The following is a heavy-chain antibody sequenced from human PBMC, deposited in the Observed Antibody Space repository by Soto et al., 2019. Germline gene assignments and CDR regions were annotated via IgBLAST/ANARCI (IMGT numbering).Heavy chain of an antibody. J-gene: IGHJ4*02. CDR2: IKRQTDGGTA. Sequence: EVQLVESGGGLVEPGWSLRVSCAASGFTFSNAWLTWVRQAPGKGLEWVGLIKRQTDGGTADYAAPVKGRFTISRDDSKNTLYLQMNSLKTEDTAVYYCTSTLGYWGQGTLVTVSS. CDR3: TSTLGY. CDR1: GFTFSNAW. V-gene: IGHV3-15*01.